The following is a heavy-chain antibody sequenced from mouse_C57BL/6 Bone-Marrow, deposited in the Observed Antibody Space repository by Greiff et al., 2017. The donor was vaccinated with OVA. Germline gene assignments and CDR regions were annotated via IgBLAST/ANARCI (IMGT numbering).Heavy chain of an antibody. CDR2: IDPETGGT. Sequence: QVQLQQSGAELVRPGASVTLSCKASGYTFTDYEMHWVKQTPVHGLEWIGAIDPETGGTAYNQKFKGKAILTADKSSSTAYMELRSLTSEDSAVYYCTRLRPKTMDYWGQGTSVTVSS. J-gene: IGHJ4*01. D-gene: IGHD1-1*01. CDR3: TRLRPKTMDY. V-gene: IGHV1-15*01. CDR1: GYTFTDYE.